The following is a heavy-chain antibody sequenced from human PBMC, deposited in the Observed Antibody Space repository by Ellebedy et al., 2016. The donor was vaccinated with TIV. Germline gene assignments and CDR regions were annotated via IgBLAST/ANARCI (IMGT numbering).Heavy chain of an antibody. V-gene: IGHV4-59*08. D-gene: IGHD3-10*01. CDR1: GGSINDYY. CDR2: IYSTGAS. Sequence: MPSETLSLTCTVSGGSINDYYWSWIRRPPGKGLEWIAYIYSTGASYYNPSLRSRVSISVDTSKRQFSLTLDSVTAADTAVYYCARHTADGWGSYDVWGQGTLVSVSS. J-gene: IGHJ4*02. CDR3: ARHTADGWGSYDV.